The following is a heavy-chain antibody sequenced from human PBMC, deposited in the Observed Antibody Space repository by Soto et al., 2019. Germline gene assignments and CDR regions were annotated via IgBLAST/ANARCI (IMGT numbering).Heavy chain of an antibody. V-gene: IGHV3-15*01. CDR2: IKSKTDGGTT. J-gene: IGHJ3*02. CDR3: TTYNWNDPGAFDI. Sequence: GGSLRLSCAASGFTFSNAWMSWVRQAPGKGLEWVGRIKSKTDGGTTDYAAPVKGRFTISRDDSKNTLYLQMNSLKTEDTAVYYCTTYNWNDPGAFDIWGQGTMVTVSS. D-gene: IGHD1-20*01. CDR1: GFTFSNAW.